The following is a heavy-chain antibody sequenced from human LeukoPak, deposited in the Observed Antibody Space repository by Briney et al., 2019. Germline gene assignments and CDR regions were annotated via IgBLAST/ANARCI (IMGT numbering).Heavy chain of an antibody. CDR2: IYPRDGST. Sequence: ASVTVSCKASGYTFTSNYIHWVRQAPGQGLEWMGMIYPRDGSTSYAQKFQGRVTVTRDTSTSTVHMELSGLRSEDTAVYYCARDQEGFDDRGQGTLVTVSS. CDR3: ARDQEGFDD. J-gene: IGHJ4*02. CDR1: GYTFTSNY. V-gene: IGHV1-46*01.